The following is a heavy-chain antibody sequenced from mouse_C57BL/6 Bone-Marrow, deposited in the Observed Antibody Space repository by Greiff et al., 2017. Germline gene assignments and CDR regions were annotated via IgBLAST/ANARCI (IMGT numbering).Heavy chain of an antibody. CDR1: GYAFSSSW. CDR2: IYPGDGDT. J-gene: IGHJ4*01. V-gene: IGHV1-82*01. Sequence: QVQLQQSGPELVKPGASVKISCKASGYAFSSSWMNWVKQRPGKGLEWIGRIYPGDGDTNYNGKFKGKATLTADESSSTAYMQLSSLTSEDSAVYFCARRDYYGSSYYAMDYWGQGTSVTVSS. CDR3: ARRDYYGSSYYAMDY. D-gene: IGHD1-1*01.